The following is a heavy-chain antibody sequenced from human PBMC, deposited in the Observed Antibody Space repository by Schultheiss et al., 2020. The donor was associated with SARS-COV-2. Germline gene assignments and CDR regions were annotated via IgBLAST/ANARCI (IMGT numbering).Heavy chain of an antibody. V-gene: IGHV4-34*01. CDR2: INHSGGT. J-gene: IGHJ5*02. D-gene: IGHD2-2*01. CDR3: AREYCSSTSCYYNWFDP. Sequence: SETLSLTCAVYGGSFSGYSWIWIRQPPGKGLEWIGEINHSGGTNYNPSLKSRVTISVDTSKNQFSLKLSSVTAADTAVYYCAREYCSSTSCYYNWFDPWGQGTLVTVSS. CDR1: GGSFSGYS.